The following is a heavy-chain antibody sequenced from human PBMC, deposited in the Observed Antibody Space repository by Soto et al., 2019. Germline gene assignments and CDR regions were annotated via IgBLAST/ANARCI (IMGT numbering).Heavy chain of an antibody. Sequence: GGSLRLSCAASGFTFSSYAMSWVRQAPGKGLELVSAISGSGGSTYYADSVKGRFTISRDNSKNTLYLQMNSLRAEDTAVYYCAKTREVTYYYDSSGYSGYWGQGTLVTVSS. D-gene: IGHD3-22*01. CDR2: ISGSGGST. CDR1: GFTFSSYA. J-gene: IGHJ4*02. CDR3: AKTREVTYYYDSSGYSGY. V-gene: IGHV3-23*01.